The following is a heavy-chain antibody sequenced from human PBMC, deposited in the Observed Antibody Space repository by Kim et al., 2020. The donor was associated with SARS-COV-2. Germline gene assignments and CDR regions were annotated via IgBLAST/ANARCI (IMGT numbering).Heavy chain of an antibody. Sequence: SVKVSCKASGGTFSSYAISWVRQAPGQGLEWMGGIIPIFGTANYAQKFQGRVTITADESTSTAYMELSSLRSEDTAVYYCHSSSWKDLTDLFDLWGRGALVTVSS. J-gene: IGHJ2*01. CDR2: IIPIFGTA. CDR1: GGTFSSYA. D-gene: IGHD6-13*01. CDR3: HSSSWKDLTDLFDL. V-gene: IGHV1-69*13.